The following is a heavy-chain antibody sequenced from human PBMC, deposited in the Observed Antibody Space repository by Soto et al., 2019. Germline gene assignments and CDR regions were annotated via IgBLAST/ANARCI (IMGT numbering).Heavy chain of an antibody. CDR3: AKDVTHDYGDGHSDY. D-gene: IGHD4-17*01. CDR1: GFTCVSHG. J-gene: IGHJ4*02. CDR2: ISGSGGST. V-gene: IGHV3-23*01. Sequence: RLSCAVLGFTCVSHGRRCVRKNPGKGLEWVSAISGSGGSTYYADSVKGRFTISRDNSKNTLYLQMNSLRAEDTAVYYCAKDVTHDYGDGHSDYWGQGTLVTVSS.